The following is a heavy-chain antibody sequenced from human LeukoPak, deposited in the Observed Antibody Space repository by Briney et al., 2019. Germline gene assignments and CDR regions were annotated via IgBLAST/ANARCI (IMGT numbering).Heavy chain of an antibody. CDR1: GFTVSSNY. CDR3: AKGHDSSGYYYPPLY. J-gene: IGHJ4*02. Sequence: GGSLRLSCAASGFTVSSNYMSWVRQAPGKGLEWVAVICYDGSNKYYADSVKGRFTISRDNSKNTLYLQMNSLRAEDTAVYYCAKGHDSSGYYYPPLYWGQGTLVTVSS. D-gene: IGHD3-22*01. CDR2: ICYDGSNK. V-gene: IGHV3-33*06.